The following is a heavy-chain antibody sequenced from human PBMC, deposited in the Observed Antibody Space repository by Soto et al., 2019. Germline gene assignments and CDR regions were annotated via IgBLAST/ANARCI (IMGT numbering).Heavy chain of an antibody. V-gene: IGHV1-18*01. CDR3: ARGRDGDY. CDR1: GYTFTSYG. D-gene: IGHD6-6*01. J-gene: IGHJ4*02. Sequence: QVHLVQSGAEVKKPGASVMVSCKASGYTFTSYGITWVRQAPGQGLEWMGWISAHNGNTDYAQKLQGRVIVTRDTSTSTAYMELRSLRSDDTAVYYCARGRDGDYWGQGALVTVSS. CDR2: ISAHNGNT.